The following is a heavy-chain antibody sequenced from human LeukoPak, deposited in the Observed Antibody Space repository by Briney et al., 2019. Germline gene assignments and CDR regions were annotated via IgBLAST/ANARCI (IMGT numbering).Heavy chain of an antibody. D-gene: IGHD3-22*01. CDR3: ARGGDSSGYSPLDY. Sequence: GGSLRLSCAASGFTFSSYGMHWVRQAPGKGLEWVAVISYDGSNKYYADSVKGRFTISRDNSKNTLYLQMNSQRAEDTAVYYCARGGDSSGYSPLDYWGQGTLVTVSS. J-gene: IGHJ4*02. CDR2: ISYDGSNK. V-gene: IGHV3-30*03. CDR1: GFTFSSYG.